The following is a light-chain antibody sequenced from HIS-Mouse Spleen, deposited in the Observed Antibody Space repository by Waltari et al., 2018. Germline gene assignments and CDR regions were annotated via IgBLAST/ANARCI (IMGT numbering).Light chain of an antibody. V-gene: IGKV3-15*01. Sequence: EIVMTQSPATLSVSPGDRATLSCRASQSVSSNLAWYQQKPGQAPRLLIYGASTRATGIPARFSGSGSGTEFTLTISSLQSEDFVVYYCQHSETFGQGTKVEIK. J-gene: IGKJ1*01. CDR2: GAS. CDR3: QHSET. CDR1: QSVSSN.